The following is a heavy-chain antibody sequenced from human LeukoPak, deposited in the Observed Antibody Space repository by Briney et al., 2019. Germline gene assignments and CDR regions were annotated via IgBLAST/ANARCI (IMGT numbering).Heavy chain of an antibody. CDR3: AKSTYYCSSTSCYYFDY. J-gene: IGHJ4*02. CDR2: ISGSGGST. D-gene: IGHD2-2*01. CDR1: GFTFSSYA. Sequence: GGSLRLSCAASGFTFSSYAVSWVRQAPGVGLEWVSAISGSGGSTYYADSVKGRFTISRDNSKNTLYLQMNSLRAEDTAVYYCAKSTYYCSSTSCYYFDYWGQGTLVTVSS. V-gene: IGHV3-23*01.